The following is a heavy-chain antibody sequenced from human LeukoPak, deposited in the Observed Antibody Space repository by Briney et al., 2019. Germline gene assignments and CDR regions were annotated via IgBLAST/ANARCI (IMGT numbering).Heavy chain of an antibody. CDR3: ARAQKASGYSSEFDY. CDR1: GFTFSSYG. V-gene: IGHV3-30*02. J-gene: IGHJ4*02. Sequence: PGGSLRLSCAASGFTFSSYGMHWVRQAPGKGLEWVAFIRYDGSNKYYADSVKGRFTISRDNSKNTLYLQMNSLRAEDTALYYCARAQKASGYSSEFDYWGQGTLVTVSS. D-gene: IGHD6-25*01. CDR2: IRYDGSNK.